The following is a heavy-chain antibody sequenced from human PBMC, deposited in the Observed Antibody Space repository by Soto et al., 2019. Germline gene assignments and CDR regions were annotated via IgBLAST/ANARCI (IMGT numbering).Heavy chain of an antibody. J-gene: IGHJ4*02. CDR3: ARAGGSGIPFDY. V-gene: IGHV1-69*13. Sequence: ASVKVSCKASGGTFSSYAISWVRQAPGQGLEWMGGIIPIFGTANYAQKFQGRVTITADESTSTAYMELSSLRSEDTAVYYCARAGGSGIPFDYWGQGTLVTVPS. D-gene: IGHD3-10*01. CDR2: IIPIFGTA. CDR1: GGTFSSYA.